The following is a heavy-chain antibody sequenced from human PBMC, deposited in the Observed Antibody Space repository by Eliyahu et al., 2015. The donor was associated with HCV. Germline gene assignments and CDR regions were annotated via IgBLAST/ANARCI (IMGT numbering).Heavy chain of an antibody. CDR2: IYNGASTT. Sequence: EVQLVESGGGLAQPGGSLTLSCAASXFRFXSDVMNWVRQAPGKGLGXVSLIYNGASTTYYADFVKGRFTISRDDSKNTLYLQMNSLTAEDTAVYYCAKDRAEGASGSSGMDVWGQGTTVAVSS. J-gene: IGHJ6*02. CDR3: AKDRAEGASGSSGMDV. V-gene: IGHV3-23*03. CDR1: XFRFXSDV. D-gene: IGHD3-22*01.